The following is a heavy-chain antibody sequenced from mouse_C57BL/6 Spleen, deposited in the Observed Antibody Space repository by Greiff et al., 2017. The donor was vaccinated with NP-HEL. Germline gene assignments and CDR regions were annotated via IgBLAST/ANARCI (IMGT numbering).Heavy chain of an antibody. J-gene: IGHJ3*01. CDR2: ISYDGSN. D-gene: IGHD2-5*01. CDR3: ARDGAYYSNYVWFAY. CDR1: GYSITSGYY. Sequence: DVQLVESGPGLVKPSQSLSLTCSVTGYSITSGYYWNWIRQFPGNKLEWMGYISYDGSNNYNPSLKNRISITRDTSKNQFFLKLNSVTTEDTATYYCARDGAYYSNYVWFAYWGQGTLVTVSA. V-gene: IGHV3-6*01.